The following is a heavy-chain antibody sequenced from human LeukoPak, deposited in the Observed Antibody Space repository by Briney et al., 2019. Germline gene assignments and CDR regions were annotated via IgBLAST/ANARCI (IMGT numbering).Heavy chain of an antibody. V-gene: IGHV2-5*02. CDR2: IYWDDDK. CDR3: AHWSTAAAGKD. CDR1: GFSLSTSGVG. Sequence: SGPTLVKPTQTLTLTCTFSGFSLSTSGVGVGWIRQPPGKALEWLAVIYWDDDKRYSPSLESRLTTTKDTSKNHVVLTMTNMDLVDTATYYCAHWSTAAAGKDWGQGTLVTVSS. J-gene: IGHJ4*02. D-gene: IGHD6-13*01.